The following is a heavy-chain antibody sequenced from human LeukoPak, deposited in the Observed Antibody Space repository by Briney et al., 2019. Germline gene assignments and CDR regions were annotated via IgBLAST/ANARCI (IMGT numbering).Heavy chain of an antibody. J-gene: IGHJ6*02. D-gene: IGHD6-19*01. Sequence: ASVNVSCKASGYTFTSYGISWVRQAPGQGLEWMGWISAYNGNTNYAQKLQGRVTMTTDTSTSTAYMELRSLRSDDTAVYYCARNPLAVAGIGSYYYYGMDVWGQGTTVTVSS. CDR1: GYTFTSYG. V-gene: IGHV1-18*01. CDR3: ARNPLAVAGIGSYYYYGMDV. CDR2: ISAYNGNT.